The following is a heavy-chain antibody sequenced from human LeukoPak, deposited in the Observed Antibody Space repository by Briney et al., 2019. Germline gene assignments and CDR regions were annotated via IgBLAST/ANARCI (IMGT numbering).Heavy chain of an antibody. D-gene: IGHD3-16*01. CDR3: ARAPYDSGTYDY. V-gene: IGHV3-30-3*01. Sequence: GRSHRLSCAASGFTLSSNGMHWVRQAPGKGLEWVAVISSDGNTRNYADSVKGRFTISRDNSKNTMYLQMDSLRTEDTAVYYCARAPYDSGTYDYWGPGTLVIVSS. J-gene: IGHJ4*02. CDR1: GFTLSSNG. CDR2: ISSDGNTR.